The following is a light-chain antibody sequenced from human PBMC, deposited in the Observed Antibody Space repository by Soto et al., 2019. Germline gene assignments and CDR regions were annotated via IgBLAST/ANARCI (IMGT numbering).Light chain of an antibody. CDR3: QQSFSPLWT. V-gene: IGKV1-39*01. Sequence: DLQMTQSPSSLSASVGDRVTITCRASQSISNYLNWYQQKPGKAPKLLIYAASSMQSGVPSRFSGSGSEIDFTLTISSLQPDDSATYYCQQSFSPLWTFGQGTKVEV. CDR2: AAS. CDR1: QSISNY. J-gene: IGKJ1*01.